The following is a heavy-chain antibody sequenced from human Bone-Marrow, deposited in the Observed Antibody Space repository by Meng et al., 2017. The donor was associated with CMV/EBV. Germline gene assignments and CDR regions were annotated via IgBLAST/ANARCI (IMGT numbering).Heavy chain of an antibody. CDR1: GGSFSGYY. V-gene: IGHV4-34*01. D-gene: IGHD3-3*01. CDR2: MNHSGST. CDR3: AREDQYYDFWSGSAGAYYGMDV. J-gene: IGHJ6*02. Sequence: SETLSLTCAVYGGSFSGYYWSWIRQPPGKGLEWIGEMNHSGSTSYNPSLKSRVTISVDTSKNQFSLKPSSVTAADTAVYYCAREDQYYDFWSGSAGAYYGMDVWGQGTTVTVSS.